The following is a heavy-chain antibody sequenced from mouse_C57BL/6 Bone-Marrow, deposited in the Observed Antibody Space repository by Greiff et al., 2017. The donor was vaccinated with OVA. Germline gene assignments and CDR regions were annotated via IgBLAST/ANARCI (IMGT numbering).Heavy chain of an antibody. D-gene: IGHD1-1*01. J-gene: IGHJ2*01. CDR1: GYTFTSYW. CDR3: ARSSDGTTVFDY. Sequence: QVQLQQPGAELVMPGASVKLSCKASGYTFTSYWMHWVKQRPGQGLEWIGEIDPSDSYTNYNQKFKGKTTLTVDKSSSTAYMQRSSLTSEDSAVYYCARSSDGTTVFDYWGQGTTLTVSS. CDR2: IDPSDSYT. V-gene: IGHV1-69*01.